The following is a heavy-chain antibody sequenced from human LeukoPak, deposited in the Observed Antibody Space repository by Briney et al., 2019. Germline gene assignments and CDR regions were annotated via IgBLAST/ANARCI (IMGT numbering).Heavy chain of an antibody. D-gene: IGHD6-19*01. CDR2: ISWNSGSI. CDR3: AKGSKLYSSGWYYFDY. Sequence: PGRSLRLSCAASGFTFDDYAMHWVRQAPGKGLEWVSGISWNSGSIGYADSVKGRFTISRDNAKNSLYLQMNSLRAEDTALYYCAKGSKLYSSGWYYFDYWGQGTLVTVSS. V-gene: IGHV3-9*01. J-gene: IGHJ4*02. CDR1: GFTFDDYA.